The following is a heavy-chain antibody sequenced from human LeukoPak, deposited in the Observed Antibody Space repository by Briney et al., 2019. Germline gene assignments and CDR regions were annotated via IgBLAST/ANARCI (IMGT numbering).Heavy chain of an antibody. V-gene: IGHV3-30*18. CDR2: ISYDGSNK. J-gene: IGHJ4*02. Sequence: PGRSLRLSCAASGFTFSSYGMHWVRQAPGKGLEWVAVISYDGSNKYYADSVKGRFTISRDNSKNTLYLQMNSLGAEDTAVYYCAKGRDSSGYYAFDYWGQGTLVTVSS. CDR1: GFTFSSYG. CDR3: AKGRDSSGYYAFDY. D-gene: IGHD3-22*01.